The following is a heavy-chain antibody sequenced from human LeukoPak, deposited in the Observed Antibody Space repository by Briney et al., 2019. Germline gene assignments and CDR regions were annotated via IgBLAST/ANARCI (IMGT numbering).Heavy chain of an antibody. CDR2: ISYDGSNK. V-gene: IGHV3-30-3*01. D-gene: IGHD3-22*01. CDR1: GFTFSSYA. Sequence: GGSLRLSCAASGFTFSSYAMSWVRQAPGKGLEWVAVISYDGSNKYYADSVKGRFTISRDNSKNTLYLQMNSLRAEDTAVYYCARDLESGYFDYWGQGTLVTVSS. CDR3: ARDLESGYFDY. J-gene: IGHJ4*02.